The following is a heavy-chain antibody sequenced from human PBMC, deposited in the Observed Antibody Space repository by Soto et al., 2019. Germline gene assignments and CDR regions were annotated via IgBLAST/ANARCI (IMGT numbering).Heavy chain of an antibody. CDR1: GCSIGGYF. Sequence: SETVSLTCIVPGCSIGGYFWRWIGQAPGKGLEWIGYINDTETTNYNPSLKSRVTMSLDTCKNQLSLRLPSVTAADTAVYYCARGTSSWSWKFDYWGQGILVTVS. D-gene: IGHD6-13*01. V-gene: IGHV4-59*01. J-gene: IGHJ4*02. CDR3: ARGTSSWSWKFDY. CDR2: INDTETT.